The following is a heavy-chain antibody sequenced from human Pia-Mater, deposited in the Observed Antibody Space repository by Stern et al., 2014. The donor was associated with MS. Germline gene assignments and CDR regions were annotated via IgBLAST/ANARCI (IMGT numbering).Heavy chain of an antibody. CDR2: IIPGLGTT. J-gene: IGHJ5*02. CDR1: RDTFSHYA. Sequence: VQLVESGYEVKKPGSSVKVSCKASRDTFSHYALSWVRQPPAHGLEWMGGIIPGLGTTSYAQKFQGRITISADTSTNTLYMELSSLTCEDTAVYFCARDQGDYGSGSEDSWFDPWGQGTLVTVSS. D-gene: IGHD3-10*01. V-gene: IGHV1-69*06. CDR3: ARDQGDYGSGSEDSWFDP.